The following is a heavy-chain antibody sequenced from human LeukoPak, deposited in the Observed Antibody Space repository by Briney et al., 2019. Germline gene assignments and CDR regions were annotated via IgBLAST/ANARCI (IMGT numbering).Heavy chain of an antibody. CDR2: IGPTGSDR. CDR1: GLTFSTSG. Sequence: GGSLRLSRTASGLTFSTSGFNWVRQAPGKRLEWVASIGPTGSDRYHADSIKGRFTISRDNANNFLYLQMNSLRAEDTAVYYCATETNGRHYDYWGQGTLPTVSS. D-gene: IGHD1-14*01. J-gene: IGHJ4*02. CDR3: ATETNGRHYDY. V-gene: IGHV3-21*06.